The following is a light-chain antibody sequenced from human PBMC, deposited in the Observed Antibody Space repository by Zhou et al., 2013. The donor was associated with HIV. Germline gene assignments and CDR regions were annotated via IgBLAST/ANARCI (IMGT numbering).Light chain of an antibody. J-gene: IGKJ4*01. CDR2: FAS. V-gene: IGKV1-27*01. Sequence: DIQMTQSPSFVSASVGDRVTITCRASQGIRNFVAWYQQKPGKVPQPLISFASTLRSGVPSRFSGSGFGTEFTLTITSLQAEDVATYYCQKYDSAPLTFGGGTRVEIK. CDR1: QGIRNF. CDR3: QKYDSAPLT.